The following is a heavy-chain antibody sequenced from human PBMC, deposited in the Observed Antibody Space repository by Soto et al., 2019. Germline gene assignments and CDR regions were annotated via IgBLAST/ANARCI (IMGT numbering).Heavy chain of an antibody. CDR2: ISGSDDST. J-gene: IGHJ4*02. Sequence: EVQLLESGGGLVQPGGSLRLSCAASGFTFSSYAMRWVRQAPGKGLEWVSAISGSDDSTYYADSVKGRFTTSRDNSKNTLYLQMNSLRAEDTAVYYCARRGSGSYYDYWGQGTLVTVSS. V-gene: IGHV3-23*01. D-gene: IGHD1-26*01. CDR1: GFTFSSYA. CDR3: ARRGSGSYYDY.